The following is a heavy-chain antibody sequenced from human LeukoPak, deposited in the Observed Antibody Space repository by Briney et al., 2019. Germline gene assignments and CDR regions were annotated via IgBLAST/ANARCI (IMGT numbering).Heavy chain of an antibody. V-gene: IGHV6-1*01. D-gene: IGHD3-10*01. J-gene: IGHJ4*02. Sequence: SQTLSLTCAISGDSVSSNSAAWTWIRQSPSRGLEWLGRTYYRSKWYNDYAVSVKSRITINPDTSKNQFSLQLNSVTPEDTAVYYCARMLTPYGSGSYADYWGQGTLVTVSS. CDR1: GDSVSSNSAA. CDR3: ARMLTPYGSGSYADY. CDR2: TYYRSKWYN.